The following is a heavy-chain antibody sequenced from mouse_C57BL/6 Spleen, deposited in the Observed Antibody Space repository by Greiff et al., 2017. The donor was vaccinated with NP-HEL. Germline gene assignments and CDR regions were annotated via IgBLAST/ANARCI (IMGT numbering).Heavy chain of an antibody. Sequence: QVQLQQSGPELVKPGASVKISCEASGYAFSSSWMNWVKQRPGKGLEWIGRIYPGDGDTNYNGKFKGKATLTADKSSSTAYMQLSSLTSEDSAVYYCARWYYGSRYFDVWGTGTTVTVSS. V-gene: IGHV1-82*01. CDR3: ARWYYGSRYFDV. J-gene: IGHJ1*03. CDR1: GYAFSSSW. D-gene: IGHD1-1*01. CDR2: IYPGDGDT.